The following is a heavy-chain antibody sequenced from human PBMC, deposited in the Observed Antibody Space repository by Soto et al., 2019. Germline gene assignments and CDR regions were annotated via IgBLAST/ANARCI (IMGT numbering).Heavy chain of an antibody. Sequence: EVQLVESGGGLVQPGGSLRLSCAVSGFTFSSHWMHWVHQTPGKGLVCVARINGDGVATTYADSVKGRFTISRDNARNTVFLQMNSLRAEDTAVYYCARGTEGSWVWWLTHWGQGTLVTVSS. CDR1: GFTFSSHW. V-gene: IGHV3-74*01. CDR3: ARGTEGSWVWWLTH. CDR2: INGDGVAT. J-gene: IGHJ4*02. D-gene: IGHD5-12*01.